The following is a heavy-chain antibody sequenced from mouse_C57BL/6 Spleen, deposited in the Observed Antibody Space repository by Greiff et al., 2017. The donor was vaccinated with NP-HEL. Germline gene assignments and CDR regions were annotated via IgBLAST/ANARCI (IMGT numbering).Heavy chain of an antibody. Sequence: QVQLQQSGAELVKPGASVKMSCKASGYTFTSYWITWVKQRPGQGLEWIGDIYPGSGSTNYNEKFKSKATLTVDTSSSTAYMQLSSLTSEDSAVYYCARPSYDYDEGPYAMDYWGQGTSVTVSS. V-gene: IGHV1-55*01. CDR3: ARPSYDYDEGPYAMDY. CDR2: IYPGSGST. J-gene: IGHJ4*01. D-gene: IGHD2-4*01. CDR1: GYTFTSYW.